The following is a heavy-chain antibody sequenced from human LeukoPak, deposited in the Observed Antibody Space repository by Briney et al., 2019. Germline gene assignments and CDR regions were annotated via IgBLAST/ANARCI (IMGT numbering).Heavy chain of an antibody. D-gene: IGHD1-26*01. CDR3: ARDPVGGDY. Sequence: SETLSLTCTVSGGSISSSSYYWGWIRQPPGKGLEWIGSIYYSGSTYYNPSLKSRVTISVDTSKNQFSLKLSSVTAADTAVYYCARDPVGGDYWGQGTLVTVSS. CDR1: GGSISSSSYY. V-gene: IGHV4-39*07. CDR2: IYYSGST. J-gene: IGHJ4*02.